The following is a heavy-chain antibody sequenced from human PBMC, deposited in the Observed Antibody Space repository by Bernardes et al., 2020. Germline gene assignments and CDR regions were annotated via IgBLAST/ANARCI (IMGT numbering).Heavy chain of an antibody. D-gene: IGHD2-8*02. CDR1: GGSISSSSYY. CDR2: IYYSGST. J-gene: IGHJ5*02. V-gene: IGHV4-39*01. CDR3: ARGFRGRCTGGVCLTGWFDP. Sequence: SETLSLTCTVSGGSISSSSYYWGWIRQPPGKGLEWIGSIYYSGSTYYNPSLKSRVTISVDTSKNQFSLKLSSVTAADTAVYYCARGFRGRCTGGVCLTGWFDPWGQGTLVTVSS.